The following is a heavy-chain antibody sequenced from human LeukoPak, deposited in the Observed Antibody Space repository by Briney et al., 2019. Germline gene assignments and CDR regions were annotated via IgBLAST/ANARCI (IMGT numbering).Heavy chain of an antibody. Sequence: GGSLRLSCEASGFTFSSYWMHWVRQIPGKGLMWVSRIESNGLTLYADSVRDRFTISRDNGKNTIYLQMNSLRVDDTAIYYCAKAATYFYGSVTYDWFELWGRGTLVTVSS. CDR1: GFTFSSYW. V-gene: IGHV3-74*01. D-gene: IGHD3-10*01. CDR2: IESNGLT. J-gene: IGHJ5*01. CDR3: AKAATYFYGSVTYDWFEL.